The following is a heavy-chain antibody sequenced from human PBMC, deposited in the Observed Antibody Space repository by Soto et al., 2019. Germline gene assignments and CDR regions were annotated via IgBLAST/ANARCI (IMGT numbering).Heavy chain of an antibody. CDR1: GFTFSNAW. J-gene: IGHJ4*02. D-gene: IGHD1-26*01. Sequence: EVQLVESGGGLVKPGGSLRLSCAASGFTFSNAWMSWVRQAPGKGLEWVGRIKSKTDGGTKDYAAPVKGRFTISRNDSKNTLYLQMNSLKTADKSVYYCTTEVVGAHDYWGQGTLVTVSS. CDR3: TTEVVGAHDY. V-gene: IGHV3-15*01. CDR2: IKSKTDGGTK.